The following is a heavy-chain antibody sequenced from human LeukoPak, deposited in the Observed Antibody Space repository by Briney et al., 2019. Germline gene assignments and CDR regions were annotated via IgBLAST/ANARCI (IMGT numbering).Heavy chain of an antibody. V-gene: IGHV4-59*01. CDR1: GGSISSYY. Sequence: SETLSLTCTVSGGSISSYYWSWIRQPPGKGLEWIGYIYYSGSTNYNPSLKSRVTISVDTSKNQFSLKLSSVTAADTVVYYCAKLYGDYYHTFDYWGQGTLVTVSS. D-gene: IGHD4-17*01. CDR3: AKLYGDYYHTFDY. J-gene: IGHJ4*02. CDR2: IYYSGST.